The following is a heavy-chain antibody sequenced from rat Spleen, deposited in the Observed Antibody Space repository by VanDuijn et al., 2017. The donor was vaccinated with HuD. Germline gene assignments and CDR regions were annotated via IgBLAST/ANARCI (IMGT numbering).Heavy chain of an antibody. J-gene: IGHJ2*01. CDR3: TMGSHYFDVTYYYEY. CDR1: GFTFSDYA. D-gene: IGHD1-12*02. Sequence: EVQLVESGGGLVQPGRSLKLSCAASGFTFSDYAMAWVRQTPTKGLEWVATISTSGDNTYYRDSVKGRFTISRDDAESTLYLQMDSLRSEDTATYYCTMGSHYFDVTYYYEYWGQGVMVTVSS. V-gene: IGHV5S23*01. CDR2: ISTSGDNT.